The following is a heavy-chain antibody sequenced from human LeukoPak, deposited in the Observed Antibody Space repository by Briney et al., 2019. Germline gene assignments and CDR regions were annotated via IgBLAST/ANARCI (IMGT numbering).Heavy chain of an antibody. CDR2: ISAYNGNT. V-gene: IGHV1-18*01. CDR1: GGTFTSYG. J-gene: IGHJ3*02. CDR3: ARDILRFLEWFDAFDI. Sequence: ASVKVSCKASGGTFTSYGISWVRQAPGQGLEWMGWISAYNGNTNYAQKLQGRVTMTTDTSTSTAYMELRSLRSDDTAVYYCARDILRFLEWFDAFDIWGQGTMVTVSS. D-gene: IGHD3-3*01.